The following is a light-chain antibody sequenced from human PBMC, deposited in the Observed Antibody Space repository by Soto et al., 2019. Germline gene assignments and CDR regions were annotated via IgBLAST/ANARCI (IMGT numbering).Light chain of an antibody. Sequence: DIQMTQSPSSLSASVGDRVTLTCRASESVGRFLNWHQQKPGKAPELLIYSASSLQDGVPSRFSGSGSGTEFTLTISGLQPEDVATYFCQQFYSVPSFGQGTRLEIK. V-gene: IGKV1-39*01. CDR2: SAS. J-gene: IGKJ5*01. CDR3: QQFYSVPS. CDR1: ESVGRF.